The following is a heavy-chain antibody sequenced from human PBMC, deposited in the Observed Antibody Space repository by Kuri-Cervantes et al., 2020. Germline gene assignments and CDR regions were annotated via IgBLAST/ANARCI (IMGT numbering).Heavy chain of an antibody. CDR3: ARDLPCSSTSCSGYMDV. Sequence: GESLKISCKGSRYSFTSYWIGWVRQMPGKGLEWMGIIYPSDSDTRYSPSFQGQVTISADKSISTAYLQWSSLKASDTAMYYCARDLPCSSTSCSGYMDVWGKGTTVTVSS. D-gene: IGHD2-2*01. V-gene: IGHV5-51*01. J-gene: IGHJ6*03. CDR1: RYSFTSYW. CDR2: IYPSDSDT.